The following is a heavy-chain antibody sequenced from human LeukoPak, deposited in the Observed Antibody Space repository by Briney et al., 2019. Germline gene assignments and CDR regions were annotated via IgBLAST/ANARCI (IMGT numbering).Heavy chain of an antibody. D-gene: IGHD6-19*01. CDR2: ISSSSSYI. CDR1: GFTFSSYS. J-gene: IGHJ4*02. CDR3: ARRSEWLATRDFDY. Sequence: GGSLRLSCAASGFTFSSYSMNWVRQAPGKGLGWVSSISSSSSYIYYADSVKGRFTISRDNAKNPLYLQMNSLRAEDTAVYYCARRSEWLATRDFDYWGQGTLVTVSS. V-gene: IGHV3-21*01.